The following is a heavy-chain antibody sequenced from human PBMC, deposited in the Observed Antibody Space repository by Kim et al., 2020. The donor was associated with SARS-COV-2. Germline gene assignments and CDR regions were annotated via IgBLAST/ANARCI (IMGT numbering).Heavy chain of an antibody. V-gene: IGHV4-34*01. CDR2: INHSGST. CDR1: GGSFSGYY. J-gene: IGHJ5*02. CDR3: ARGHPYSSSWYRRGWFDP. D-gene: IGHD6-13*01. Sequence: SETLSLTCAVYGGSFSGYYWSWIRQPPGKGLEWIGEINHSGSTNYNPSLKSRVTISVDTSKNQFSLKLSSVTAADTAVYYCARGHPYSSSWYRRGWFDPWGQGTLVTVSS.